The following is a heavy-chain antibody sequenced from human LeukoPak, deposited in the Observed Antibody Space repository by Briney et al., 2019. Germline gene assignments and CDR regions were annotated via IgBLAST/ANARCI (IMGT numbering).Heavy chain of an antibody. CDR2: IKQDASDK. CDR1: GFTFTNYW. CDR3: VRDPVDY. V-gene: IGHV3-7*01. Sequence: PGGSLRLSCAASGFTFTNYWMSWVRQAPGKGLEWVASIKQDASDKYYVDSVKGRFTISRDNAKNSLFLQMISLRAEDTAFYYCVRDPVDYWGQGILVTVSS. J-gene: IGHJ4*02.